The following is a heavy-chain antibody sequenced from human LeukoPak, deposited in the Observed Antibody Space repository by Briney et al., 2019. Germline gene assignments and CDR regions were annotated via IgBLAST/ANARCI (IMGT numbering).Heavy chain of an antibody. CDR2: ISYDGSNK. Sequence: PGRSLRLSCAASGFTFSSYAMHWVRQAPGKVLEWVAVISYDGSNKYYADSVKGRFTISRDNSKNTLYLQMNSLRAEDTAVYYCASGQDYYDSSGYYVYWGQGTLDTVSS. D-gene: IGHD3-22*01. J-gene: IGHJ4*02. V-gene: IGHV3-30-3*01. CDR1: GFTFSSYA. CDR3: ASGQDYYDSSGYYVY.